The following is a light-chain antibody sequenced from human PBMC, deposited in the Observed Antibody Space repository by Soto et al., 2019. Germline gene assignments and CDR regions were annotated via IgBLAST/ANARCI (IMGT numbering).Light chain of an antibody. CDR2: DVS. CDR3: CSYAGSYSYV. V-gene: IGLV2-11*01. CDR1: XSDVXDYKY. Sequence: QSVLTQPRSVSGSPGQSVTISCTGTXSDVXDYKYVSWYRQHPGKAPKLIIYDVSERPSGVPDRFSGSKSGNTASLTISGLQAEDEADYYCCSYAGSYSYVFGTGTKLTVL. J-gene: IGLJ1*01.